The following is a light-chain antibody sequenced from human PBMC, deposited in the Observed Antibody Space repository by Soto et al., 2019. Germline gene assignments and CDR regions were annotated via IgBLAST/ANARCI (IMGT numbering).Light chain of an antibody. CDR2: VVT. CDR3: NSYTSNNTYV. V-gene: IGLV2-11*01. J-gene: IGLJ1*01. Sequence: QSVLTQPRSVSGSPGQSVTISCTGTSSDVGGYNSVSWYQQRPGKAPKLMIYVVTKRPSGVPARFSGSKSGNTASLTISGLQAEDEADYYCNSYTSNNTYVFGTGTKLTVL. CDR1: SSDVGGYNS.